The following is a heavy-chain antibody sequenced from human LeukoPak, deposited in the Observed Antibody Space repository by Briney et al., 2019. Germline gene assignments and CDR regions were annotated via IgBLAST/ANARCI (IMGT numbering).Heavy chain of an antibody. V-gene: IGHV3-53*01. J-gene: IGHJ4*02. CDR2: IYSGGST. D-gene: IGHD6-13*01. CDR1: RFTFSAYW. CDR3: ARDVPYSKQQLGL. Sequence: GGSLRLSCAASRFTFSAYWMSWVRQAPGKGLEWVSVIYSGGSTYYADSVKGRFTISRDNSKNTLYLQMNSLRAEDTAVYYCARDVPYSKQQLGLWGQGTLVTVSS.